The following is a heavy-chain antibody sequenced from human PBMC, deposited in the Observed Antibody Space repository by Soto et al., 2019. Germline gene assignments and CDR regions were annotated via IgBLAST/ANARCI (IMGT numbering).Heavy chain of an antibody. D-gene: IGHD3-3*01. V-gene: IGHV2-26*01. Sequence: QVTLKESGPVLVKPTETLTLTCTVSGFSLSNARMGVSWIRQPPGKALEWLAHIFSNDEKSYSPSLKSRIPISQDTSKSQVVLTMTSMDPVDTATYYGARTRLDDDFWSGYYPDYWGQGTLVTVSS. J-gene: IGHJ4*02. CDR2: IFSNDEK. CDR3: ARTRLDDDFWSGYYPDY. CDR1: GFSLSNARMG.